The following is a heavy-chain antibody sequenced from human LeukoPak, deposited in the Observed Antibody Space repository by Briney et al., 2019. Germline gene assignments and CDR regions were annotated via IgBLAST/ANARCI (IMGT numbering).Heavy chain of an antibody. J-gene: IGHJ4*02. CDR2: TGPVGHT. Sequence: GGSLRLSCAASGFTFSRYDMHWGRQATGKGREGVSPTGPVGHTSYADYVTGRFTVSRDTGKTSFYLQMDSLTAGDTAVYSCASAPSGWLYRMDYWGQGTLVTVSS. V-gene: IGHV3-13*04. CDR3: ASAPSGWLYRMDY. D-gene: IGHD2-2*02. CDR1: GFTFSRYD.